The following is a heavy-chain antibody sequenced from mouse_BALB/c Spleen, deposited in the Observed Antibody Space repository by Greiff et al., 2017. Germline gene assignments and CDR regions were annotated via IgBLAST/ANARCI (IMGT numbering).Heavy chain of an antibody. V-gene: IGHV5-12-1*01. D-gene: IGHD1-2*01. CDR2: ISSGGGST. CDR1: GFAFSSYD. J-gene: IGHJ2*01. CDR3: AREFTTATPYFDY. Sequence: EVMLVESGGGLVKPGGSLKLSCAASGFAFSSYDMSWVRQTPEKRLEWVAYISSGGGSTYYPDTVKGRFTISRDNAKNTLYLQMSSLKSEDTAMYYCAREFTTATPYFDYWGQGTTLTVSS.